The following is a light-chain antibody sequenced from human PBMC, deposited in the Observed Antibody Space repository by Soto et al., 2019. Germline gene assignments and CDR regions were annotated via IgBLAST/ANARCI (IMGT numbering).Light chain of an antibody. Sequence: QSVLTQTPSVSGAPGQKITMSCTGSSSNIGAGYDVHWYQQLPGAAPRLLIYADNNRPSGVPDRFSASNSGTSASLAITGLQGEDEAVYYCQSYDTSLSGVIFSAGTKLTVL. CDR3: QSYDTSLSGVI. CDR2: ADN. CDR1: SSNIGAGYD. V-gene: IGLV1-40*01. J-gene: IGLJ2*01.